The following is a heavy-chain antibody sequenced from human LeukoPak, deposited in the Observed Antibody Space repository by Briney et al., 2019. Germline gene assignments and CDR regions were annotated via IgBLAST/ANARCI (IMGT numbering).Heavy chain of an antibody. J-gene: IGHJ4*02. CDR2: IYGSGVSI. V-gene: IGHV3-23*01. Sequence: PGGSLRLSCVASGFTFKNYVMNWVRQAPGEELAWLATIYGSGVSISYADSAKGRFTISRDNSKNTLYLQMNCLRAEDTARYYCAKDLGWELPAEAYWGQGILVTVSS. CDR3: AKDLGWELPAEAY. D-gene: IGHD1-26*01. CDR1: GFTFKNYV.